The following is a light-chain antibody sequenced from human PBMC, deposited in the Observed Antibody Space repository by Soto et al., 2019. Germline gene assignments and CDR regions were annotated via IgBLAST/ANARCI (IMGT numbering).Light chain of an antibody. J-gene: IGLJ2*01. CDR2: DDR. Sequence: SYDLTQPPSVSVAPGQTAKITCGGDNIGTKSVHWYQQKPGQAPVLVVYDDRDRPSGIPERFSGSNSGNTATLTISSVEAGDEADYSCQVWDSYSDHVDVTFGGGTKLTVL. V-gene: IGLV3-21*02. CDR3: QVWDSYSDHVDVT. CDR1: NIGTKS.